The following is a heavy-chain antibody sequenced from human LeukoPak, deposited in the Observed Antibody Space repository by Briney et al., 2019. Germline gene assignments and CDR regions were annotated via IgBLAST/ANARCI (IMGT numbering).Heavy chain of an antibody. CDR1: GGSISSSSYY. D-gene: IGHD1-26*01. J-gene: IGHJ6*02. CDR2: IYYSGST. Sequence: SETLSLTCTVSGGSISSSSYYWGWIRQPPGKGLEWIGSIYYSGSTYYHPSPKSRVTISVDTSKNQFSLKLSSVTAADTAVYYCARQEGSGSYWTVYSYYYGTDVWGHGTPVTVSS. V-gene: IGHV4-39*01. CDR3: ARQEGSGSYWTVYSYYYGTDV.